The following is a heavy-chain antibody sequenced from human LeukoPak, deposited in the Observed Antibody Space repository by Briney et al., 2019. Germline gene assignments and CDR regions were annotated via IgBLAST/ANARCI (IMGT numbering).Heavy chain of an antibody. V-gene: IGHV3-23*01. CDR2: ITDSGGST. CDR1: GFTFSSYA. CDR3: AKNSPRYCGGDCPLDY. D-gene: IGHD2-21*02. Sequence: GGSLRLSCAASGFTFSSYAMSWVRQAPGKGLEWVSAITDSGGSTYYADSVKGRFTISRDNSKNMLYLQMNSLRAEDTAVYYCAKNSPRYCGGDCPLDYWGQGTLVTVSS. J-gene: IGHJ4*02.